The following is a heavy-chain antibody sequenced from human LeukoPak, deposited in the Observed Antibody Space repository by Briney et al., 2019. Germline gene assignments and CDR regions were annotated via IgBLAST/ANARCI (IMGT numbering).Heavy chain of an antibody. CDR1: GFTFDDYA. V-gene: IGHV3-9*01. J-gene: IGHJ4*02. CDR2: ISWNSGSI. CDR3: AKGTGRYWTFLGY. D-gene: IGHD1-26*01. Sequence: PGGSLRLSCAASGFTFDDYAMHWVRQAPGKGLEWVSGISWNSGSIDYADSVKGRFTISRDNAKNSLYLQMNTLRPEDTAFYYCAKGTGRYWTFLGYWGQGTLVTVSS.